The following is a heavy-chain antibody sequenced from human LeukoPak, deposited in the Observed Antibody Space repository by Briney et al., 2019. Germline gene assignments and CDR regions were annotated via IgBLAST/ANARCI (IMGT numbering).Heavy chain of an antibody. D-gene: IGHD4/OR15-4a*01. J-gene: IGHJ4*02. CDR3: GRGAVKGSKDFEFDY. V-gene: IGHV3-23*01. CDR1: GFTFSKFA. Sequence: GGSLRLSCAASGFTFSKFAMSWVRQAPGKGLEWVSSISAPGDSTYYADSVKGRFTISRDNSKNTLFLLMNNPRAERTAVYYRGRGAVKGSKDFEFDYWGEGVRVIVSS. CDR2: ISAPGDST.